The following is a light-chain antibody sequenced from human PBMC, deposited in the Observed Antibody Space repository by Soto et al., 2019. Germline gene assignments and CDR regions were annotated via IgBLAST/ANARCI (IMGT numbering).Light chain of an antibody. V-gene: IGLV1-40*01. CDR3: QSYDRSLTALV. CDR2: GNN. Sequence: QSVLTQPPSVSGAPGQRVTISCTGSGYNIGSNYDVHWYQDLPGSAPKLLIYGNNNRPSGVPDRFSGSKSGTSATLAVTGLQVEDEADYYCQSYDRSLTALVLGTGTKVTVL. CDR1: GYNIGSNYD. J-gene: IGLJ1*01.